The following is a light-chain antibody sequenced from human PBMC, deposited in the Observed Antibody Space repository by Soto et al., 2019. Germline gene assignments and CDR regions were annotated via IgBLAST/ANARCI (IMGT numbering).Light chain of an antibody. Sequence: QSVLTQPASVSGSPGQSITISCTGTSSDVGGYNYVSWYQQHPGKAPKLMIYEVSNRPSGVSNRLSGSKSGNTASLTISGLQAEDGADYYCSSYTSSSTLVFGTGTKVTVL. CDR2: EVS. V-gene: IGLV2-14*01. CDR1: SSDVGGYNY. CDR3: SSYTSSSTLV. J-gene: IGLJ1*01.